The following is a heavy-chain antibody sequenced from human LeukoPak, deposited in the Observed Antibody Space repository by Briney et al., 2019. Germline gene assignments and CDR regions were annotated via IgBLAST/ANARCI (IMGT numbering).Heavy chain of an antibody. CDR3: ARDYYDSAFDI. CDR1: GFTFSDYS. D-gene: IGHD3-22*01. J-gene: IGHJ3*02. Sequence: HPGGSLRLSCAASGFTFSDYSMNWVRQAPGKGLEWVSYISFSVNTKYYGDSVKGRFTISRDNAKNSLYLQMNSLRAEDTAVYYCARDYYDSAFDIWGQGTMVTVSS. CDR2: ISFSVNTK. V-gene: IGHV3-48*04.